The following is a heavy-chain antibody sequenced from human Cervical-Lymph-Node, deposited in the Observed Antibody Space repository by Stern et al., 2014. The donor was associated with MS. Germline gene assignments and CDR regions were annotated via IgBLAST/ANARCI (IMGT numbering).Heavy chain of an antibody. J-gene: IGHJ4*02. V-gene: IGHV3-33*01. CDR2: IWYDGMNP. Sequence: VQLAQSGGGVVQPGRSLRLSCAASGFSFRRYAMHWVRQAPGKGMERVALIWYDGMNPYLPDSVTGRFTISRDNFKNTLYLQMNSLRAEDTAVYYCASAYSSSHYYFDYWGQGTLVTVSS. CDR1: GFSFRRYA. D-gene: IGHD6-13*01. CDR3: ASAYSSSHYYFDY.